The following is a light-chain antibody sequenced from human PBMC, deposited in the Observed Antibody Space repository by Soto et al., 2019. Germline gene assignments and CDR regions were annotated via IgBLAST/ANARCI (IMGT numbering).Light chain of an antibody. V-gene: IGKV3-20*01. Sequence: EIVLTQSPGTLSLSPGERATLSCRASQSVSSNYLAWYQRKPGQAPRLLIYGASSRAIDIPNRFSGSGSGKDFTLTITRLETEDFAVYYCQQYGSSPPTFGQGTKVEI. CDR2: GAS. CDR3: QQYGSSPPT. CDR1: QSVSSNY. J-gene: IGKJ1*01.